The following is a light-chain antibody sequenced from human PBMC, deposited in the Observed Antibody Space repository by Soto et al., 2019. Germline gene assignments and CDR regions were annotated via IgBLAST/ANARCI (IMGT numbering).Light chain of an antibody. V-gene: IGLV2-8*01. Sequence: QSALTQPPSASGSPGQSVTISCTGTTSDIGAYNYVSWYQQRPGKAPKLMIYAVTERPSGVPDRFSGSKSGSTASLTVSGLQAEDEADYYCSSYAGNFKVVVFGGGTMLTVL. CDR1: TSDIGAYNY. J-gene: IGLJ2*01. CDR3: SSYAGNFKVVV. CDR2: AVT.